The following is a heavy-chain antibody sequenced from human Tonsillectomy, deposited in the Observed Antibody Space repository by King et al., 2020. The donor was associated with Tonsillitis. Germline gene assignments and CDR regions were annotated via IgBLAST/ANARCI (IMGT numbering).Heavy chain of an antibody. D-gene: IGHD3-3*02. CDR2: INYSGSN. CDR1: GGSISSSSYY. V-gene: IGHV4-39*07. J-gene: IGHJ4*02. Sequence: LQLQESGPGLVKHSETLPLTCTVSGGSISSSSYYWGWIRQPPRKGLEWIGSINYSGSNYYNPSLKSRVIISVDTSKNQFSLKLSSVTAADTAVYYCASPTVLGGQGTLVTVSS. CDR3: ASPTVL.